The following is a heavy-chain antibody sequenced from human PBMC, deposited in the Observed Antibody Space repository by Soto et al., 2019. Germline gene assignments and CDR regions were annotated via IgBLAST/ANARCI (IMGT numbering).Heavy chain of an antibody. CDR2: VSVSGANT. Sequence: GSLRLSCAASGFPFSSDAMSWVRQAPGKGLEWVSTVSVSGANTYYADSVKGRFTISRDNSMRTLGLQMNSLRPEDTAVFYCARSFGAVVGTGHSSYYFDYWGQGTQVNVSS. D-gene: IGHD6-19*01. CDR3: ARSFGAVVGTGHSSYYFDY. CDR1: GFPFSSDA. J-gene: IGHJ4*02. V-gene: IGHV3-23*01.